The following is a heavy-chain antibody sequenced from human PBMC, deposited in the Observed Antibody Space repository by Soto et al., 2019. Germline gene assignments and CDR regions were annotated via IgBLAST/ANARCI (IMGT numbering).Heavy chain of an antibody. V-gene: IGHV4-39*01. CDR3: ARTPDSGYVHVLY. D-gene: IGHD5-12*01. CDR2: IYYSGST. J-gene: IGHJ4*02. Sequence: QLQLQESGPGLVKPSETLSLTCTVSGGSISSSSYYWGWIRQPSGKGLEWIGSIYYSGSTYYNPSLKSRVTLSVDTSKNQFSLKLSSVTAADTAVYYCARTPDSGYVHVLYWGQGTLVTVSS. CDR1: GGSISSSSYY.